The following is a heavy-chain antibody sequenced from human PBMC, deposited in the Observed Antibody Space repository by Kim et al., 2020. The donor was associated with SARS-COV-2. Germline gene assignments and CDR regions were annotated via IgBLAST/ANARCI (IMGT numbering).Heavy chain of an antibody. CDR1: GYTFTSNH. Sequence: ASVKVSCNASGYTFTSNHMHWVRQAPGQGLEWMGMITPSDGNTNYAQKFQGSVTMTRDTSTSTVYMELSSLRSEDTAVYYCARDREGDWTFDYWGQGTLVTVSS. CDR2: ITPSDGNT. CDR3: ARDREGDWTFDY. J-gene: IGHJ4*02. D-gene: IGHD2-21*02. V-gene: IGHV1-46*01.